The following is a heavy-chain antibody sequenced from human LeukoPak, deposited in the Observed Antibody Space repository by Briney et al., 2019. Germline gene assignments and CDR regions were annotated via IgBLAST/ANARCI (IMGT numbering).Heavy chain of an antibody. D-gene: IGHD1-26*01. Sequence: GGSLRLSCVASGFTFSTSWVTWVRQAPGKGLEWVANIDKHGSGKYYVVSVKGRFAISRDYASNSVFLQMDSLRAEDTSVYYCARDAGWGYYDLWGQGTPVTVSS. CDR1: GFTFSTSW. CDR2: IDKHGSGK. J-gene: IGHJ4*02. V-gene: IGHV3-7*03. CDR3: ARDAGWGYYDL.